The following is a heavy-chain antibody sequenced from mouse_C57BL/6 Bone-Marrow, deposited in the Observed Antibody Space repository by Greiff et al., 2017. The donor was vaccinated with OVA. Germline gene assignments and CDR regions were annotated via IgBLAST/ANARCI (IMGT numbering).Heavy chain of an antibody. CDR2: IYPGDGDT. CDR1: GYAFSSYW. V-gene: IGHV1-80*01. J-gene: IGHJ4*01. Sequence: VQRVESGAELVKPGASVKISCKASGYAFSSYWMNWVKQRPGKGLEWIGQIYPGDGDTNYNGKFKGKATLTADKSSSTAYMQLSSLTSEDSAVYFCAREGLPFMDYWGQGTSVTVSS. D-gene: IGHD3-1*01. CDR3: AREGLPFMDY.